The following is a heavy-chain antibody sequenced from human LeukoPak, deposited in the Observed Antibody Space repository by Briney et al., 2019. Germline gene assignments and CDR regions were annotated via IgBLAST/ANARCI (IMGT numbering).Heavy chain of an antibody. CDR2: ISSKANSYAT. CDR3: TRLQDYGDGQQYYYYMDV. Sequence: GGSLRLSCAGSGFTFSGSAMHWVRQASGKGLEWVGRISSKANSYATAYAASVKGRFTISRDDSKNTAYLQMNSLKTEDTAVYYCTRLQDYGDGQQYYYYMDVWGKGTTVTISS. CDR1: GFTFSGSA. V-gene: IGHV3-73*01. J-gene: IGHJ6*03. D-gene: IGHD4-17*01.